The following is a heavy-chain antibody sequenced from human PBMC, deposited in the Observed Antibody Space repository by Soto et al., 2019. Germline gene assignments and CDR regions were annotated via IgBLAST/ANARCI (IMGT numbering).Heavy chain of an antibody. CDR2: IYGGGST. J-gene: IGHJ4*02. D-gene: IGHD5-12*01. CDR3: ARARDRYNLLYEPT. CDR1: GFTISSNY. V-gene: IGHV3-53*01. Sequence: GGSLGLSCAVSGFTISSNYMSWVRQAPGKGLEWVSVIYGGGSTYYADSVKGRFTISRDNSKNTLYLQMNSLRAEGAAVYYCARARDRYNLLYEPTWGQGTLVTVSS.